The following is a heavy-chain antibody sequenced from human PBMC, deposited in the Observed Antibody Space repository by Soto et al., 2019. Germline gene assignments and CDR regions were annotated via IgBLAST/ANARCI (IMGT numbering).Heavy chain of an antibody. J-gene: IGHJ4*02. V-gene: IGHV1-24*01. CDR1: GYTLTELS. Sequence: ASVKVSCKVSGYTLTELSMHWVRQAPGKGLEWMGGFDPEDGETIYAQKFQGRVTMTEDTSTDTAYMELSSLRSEDTAVYYCATHYGDPYYFDYWGQGTLVTVSS. CDR3: ATHYGDPYYFDY. D-gene: IGHD4-17*01. CDR2: FDPEDGET.